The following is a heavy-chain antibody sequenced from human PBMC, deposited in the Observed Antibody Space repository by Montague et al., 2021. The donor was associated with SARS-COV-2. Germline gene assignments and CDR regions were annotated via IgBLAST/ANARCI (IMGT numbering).Heavy chain of an antibody. CDR1: TEAFDGYY. Sequence: SETLSLTCAVYTEAFDGYYWTWIRQPPGKGLEWIGEIDHRGNTTYNPSLKSRVTISVDTSKNHFSLNLTSVTAADTAIYYCARATRVVGITPGFRYWGQGTQVAVSS. CDR2: IDHRGNT. V-gene: IGHV4-34*01. J-gene: IGHJ4*02. D-gene: IGHD2-21*01. CDR3: ARATRVVGITPGFRY.